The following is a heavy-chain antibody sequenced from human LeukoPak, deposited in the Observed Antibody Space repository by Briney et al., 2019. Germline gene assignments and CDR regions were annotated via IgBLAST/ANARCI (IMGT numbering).Heavy chain of an antibody. Sequence: PGGSLRLSCAASGFTFSSYGMHWVRQAPGKGLEWVAFIRYDGSNKYYADSVKGRFTISRGNSKNTLYLQMNSLRAEDTAVYYCAKDPTYYYYDSSGYSYYYYYMDVWGKGTTVTISS. CDR1: GFTFSSYG. CDR3: AKDPTYYYYDSSGYSYYYYYMDV. J-gene: IGHJ6*03. D-gene: IGHD3-22*01. V-gene: IGHV3-30*02. CDR2: IRYDGSNK.